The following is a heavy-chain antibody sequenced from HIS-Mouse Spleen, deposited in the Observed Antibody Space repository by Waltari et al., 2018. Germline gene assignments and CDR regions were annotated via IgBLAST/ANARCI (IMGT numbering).Heavy chain of an antibody. CDR2: IDYSVGT. D-gene: IGHD6-13*01. Sequence: QLQLQESGPGLVKPSETLSLTCTVSGGSISSSSYYWGWIRQPPGKGLEWIGSIDYSVGTSYSPSFKSRVTISVDTSKNQFSLKLNSVTAADTAVYYCAREIPYSSSWYDWYFDLWGRGTLVTVSS. CDR1: GGSISSSSYY. J-gene: IGHJ2*01. V-gene: IGHV4-39*07. CDR3: AREIPYSSSWYDWYFDL.